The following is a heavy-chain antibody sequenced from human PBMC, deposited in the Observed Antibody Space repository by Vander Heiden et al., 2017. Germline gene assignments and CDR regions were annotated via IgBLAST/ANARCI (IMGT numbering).Heavy chain of an antibody. D-gene: IGHD2-2*02. Sequence: QVQLQQWGAGLLKPSETLSLTCAVYGGSFSGSYWSWIRQPPGKGLEWNGEIKHRGSTDSDPSLKSRLTISVDTSKSQFSLKLSSVTAADTAVYYCARRCGIVVGPAALRGCVGGPFDYWGQGPLVTVSS. V-gene: IGHV4-34*01. J-gene: IGHJ4*02. CDR1: GGSFSGSY. CDR3: ARRCGIVVGPAALRGCVGGPFDY. CDR2: IKHRGST.